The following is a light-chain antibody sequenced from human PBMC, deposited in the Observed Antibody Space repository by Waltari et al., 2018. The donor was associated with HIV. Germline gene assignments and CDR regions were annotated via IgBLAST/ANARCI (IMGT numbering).Light chain of an antibody. J-gene: IGKJ1*01. Sequence: IQMTQSPSSLSASVGDRVTITCRSSQGISNDLAWFQKKPGKAPKGLIYTASRLQSGVPSRIRRRPSVTEFNLTISSLQPEGVATYYCLTHNTDPGTFGQGTKVEMK. CDR2: TAS. V-gene: IGKV1-17*01. CDR1: QGISND. CDR3: LTHNTDPGT.